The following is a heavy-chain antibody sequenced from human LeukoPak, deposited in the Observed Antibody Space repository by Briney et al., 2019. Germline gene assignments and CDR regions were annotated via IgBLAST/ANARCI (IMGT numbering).Heavy chain of an antibody. CDR1: GFTFSIYA. V-gene: IGHV3-23*01. CDR3: ARDSPNDSSGPHDY. J-gene: IGHJ4*02. CDR2: ISDSDGST. D-gene: IGHD3-22*01. Sequence: PGGSLRLSCAASGFTFSIYAMSWVRQAPGKGLEWVSGISDSDGSTYYADSVKGRFTISRDNAKNSLYLQMNSLRAEDTAVYYCARDSPNDSSGPHDYWGQGTLVTVSS.